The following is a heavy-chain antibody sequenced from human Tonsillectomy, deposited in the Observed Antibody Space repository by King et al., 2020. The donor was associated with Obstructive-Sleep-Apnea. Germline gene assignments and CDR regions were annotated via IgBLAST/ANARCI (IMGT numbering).Heavy chain of an antibody. CDR3: EKNYPWTSAPGIEVVRGAFDI. D-gene: IGHD2-2*01. CDR2: ISGSGGST. Sequence: VQLVESGGGLVQPGGSLRLSCAASGFTFSSYAMSWVRQAPGKGLEWVSGISGSGGSTFYADSVKGRFTISRDNSKNTLYLQMKSLRAEETAVYYCEKNYPWTSAPGIEVVRGAFDIWGQGTMVTVSS. J-gene: IGHJ3*02. V-gene: IGHV3-23*04. CDR1: GFTFSSYA.